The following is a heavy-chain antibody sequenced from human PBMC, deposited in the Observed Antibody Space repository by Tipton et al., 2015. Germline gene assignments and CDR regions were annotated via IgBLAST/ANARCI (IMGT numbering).Heavy chain of an antibody. Sequence: TLSLTCTVSGGSVSSANYYWTWIRQPPGKGLEWIGYIYYTGSTNYNPSLKSRVAISIDTSKNQFSLKLSSVTAADTALYYCARIPKRDGDSFDLWGRGTLVTVSS. J-gene: IGHJ4*02. CDR1: GGSVSSANYY. CDR3: ARIPKRDGDSFDL. D-gene: IGHD4-17*01. CDR2: IYYTGST. V-gene: IGHV4-61*01.